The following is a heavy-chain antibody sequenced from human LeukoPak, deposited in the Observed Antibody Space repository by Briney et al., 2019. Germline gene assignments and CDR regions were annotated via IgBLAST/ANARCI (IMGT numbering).Heavy chain of an antibody. Sequence: ASVKVSCKASGYTFTSYGISWVRQAPGQGLEWMGWISAYNGNTNYAQKLQGRVTMTTDTSTSTAYVELRSLRSDDTAVYYCARAITIFGLAHQRRGFDPWGQGTLVTVSS. CDR2: ISAYNGNT. J-gene: IGHJ5*02. CDR3: ARAITIFGLAHQRRGFDP. CDR1: GYTFTSYG. V-gene: IGHV1-18*01. D-gene: IGHD3-3*01.